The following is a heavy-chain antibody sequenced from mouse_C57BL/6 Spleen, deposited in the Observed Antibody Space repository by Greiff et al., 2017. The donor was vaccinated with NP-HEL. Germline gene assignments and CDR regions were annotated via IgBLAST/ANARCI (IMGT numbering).Heavy chain of an antibody. Sequence: VQLQQPGAELVRPGTSVKLSCKASGYTFTSYWMHWVKQRPGQGLEWIGVIDPSDSYTNYNQKFKGKATLTVDTSSSTAYMQLSSLTSEDSAVYYCDSNGGNYFDYWGQGTTLTVSS. J-gene: IGHJ2*01. V-gene: IGHV1-59*01. CDR2: IDPSDSYT. CDR1: GYTFTSYW. D-gene: IGHD2-5*01. CDR3: DSNGGNYFDY.